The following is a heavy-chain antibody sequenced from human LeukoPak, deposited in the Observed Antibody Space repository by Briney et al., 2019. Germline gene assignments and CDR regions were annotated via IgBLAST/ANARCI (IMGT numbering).Heavy chain of an antibody. D-gene: IGHD2-15*01. J-gene: IGHJ5*02. Sequence: PSETLSLTCTVSGGSISSYYGSWIRQPPGKGLEWIGYIYYSGSTNYNPSLKSRVTISVDTSKNQFSLKLSSVTAADTAVYYCARATYCSGGSCYSRVWFDPWGQGTLVTVSS. CDR3: ARATYCSGGSCYSRVWFDP. CDR2: IYYSGST. V-gene: IGHV4-59*01. CDR1: GGSISSYY.